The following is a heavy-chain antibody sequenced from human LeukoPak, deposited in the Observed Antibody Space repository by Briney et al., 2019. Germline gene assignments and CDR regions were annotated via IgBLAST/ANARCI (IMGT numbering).Heavy chain of an antibody. CDR3: ARARTDSSRKKYNCFDP. V-gene: IGHV3-11*06. CDR1: GFTFNDYY. CDR2: ISSSSSYT. D-gene: IGHD6-13*01. J-gene: IGHJ5*02. Sequence: GGSLRLSCAASGFTFNDYYMSWLRQAPGKGLEWVSYISSSSSYTKYAHSVKGRFTISRDNAKNSLYLQMNSLRAEDTAVYYCARARTDSSRKKYNCFDPWGQGTLVTVSS.